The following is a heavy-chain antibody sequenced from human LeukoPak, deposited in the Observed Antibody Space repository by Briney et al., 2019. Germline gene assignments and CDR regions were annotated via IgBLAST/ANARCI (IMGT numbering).Heavy chain of an antibody. CDR2: INHSGST. CDR1: GGSFSGYY. CDR3: ARATSGSGYDYGVDYYYYYMDV. V-gene: IGHV4-34*01. Sequence: SETLSLTCAVYGGSFSGYYWSWIRQPPGKGLEWIGEINHSGSTNYNPSLKSRVTISVDTSKNQFSLKLSSVTAADTAVYYCARATSGSGYDYGVDYYYYYMDVWGKGTTVAVSS. D-gene: IGHD5-12*01. J-gene: IGHJ6*03.